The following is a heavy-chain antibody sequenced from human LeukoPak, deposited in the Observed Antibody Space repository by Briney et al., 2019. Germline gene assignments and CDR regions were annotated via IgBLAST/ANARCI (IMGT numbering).Heavy chain of an antibody. CDR3: ARGWSSSCPDRFGY. Sequence: ETLSLTCAVYVGSFSGYYWSWIRQPPGKGLEWIGEINHSGSTNYNPSLKSRVTISVDTSKNQFSLKLSSVTAADTAVYYCARGWSSSCPDRFGYRGQGTLVTVSS. CDR2: INHSGST. J-gene: IGHJ4*02. V-gene: IGHV4-34*01. CDR1: VGSFSGYY. D-gene: IGHD6-13*01.